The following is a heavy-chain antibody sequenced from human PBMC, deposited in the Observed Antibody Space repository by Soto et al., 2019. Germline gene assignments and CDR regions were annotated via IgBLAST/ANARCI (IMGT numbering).Heavy chain of an antibody. D-gene: IGHD3-3*01. J-gene: IGHJ6*02. V-gene: IGHV3-7*01. CDR2: IKQDGSEK. CDR1: GFTFSSYW. Sequence: LRLSCAASGFTFSSYWMSWVRQAPGKGLEWVANIKQDGSEKYYVDSVKGRFTISRDNAKNSLYLQMNSLRAEDTAVYYCARGVTIFGVDPYGMDVWGQGTTVTVSS. CDR3: ARGVTIFGVDPYGMDV.